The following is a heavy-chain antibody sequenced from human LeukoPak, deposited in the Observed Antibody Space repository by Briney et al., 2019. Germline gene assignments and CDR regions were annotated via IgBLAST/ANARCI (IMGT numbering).Heavy chain of an antibody. D-gene: IGHD3-10*01. CDR2: IWYDGSNK. Sequence: GGSLRLSCAASGFTFSSYGMHWVRQAPGKGLEWVAVIWYDGSNKYYADSVKGRFTISRDNSKNTLYLQMNSLRAEDTAVYYCARDGYYGSGNPPRGYYYYYMDVWGKGTTVTVSS. J-gene: IGHJ6*03. CDR3: ARDGYYGSGNPPRGYYYYYMDV. V-gene: IGHV3-33*01. CDR1: GFTFSSYG.